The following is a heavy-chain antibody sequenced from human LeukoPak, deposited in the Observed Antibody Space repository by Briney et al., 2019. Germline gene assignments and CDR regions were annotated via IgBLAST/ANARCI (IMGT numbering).Heavy chain of an antibody. Sequence: GGSLRLSCAASGNSFMHWVRQVPGQGLVWVSHINSDGSWTSYADSVKGRFTIPKDNAKNTVYLQMNSLRAEDTAVYYCVSFYETYWGRGTLVTGSS. CDR1: GNSF. D-gene: IGHD2/OR15-2a*01. V-gene: IGHV3-74*01. J-gene: IGHJ4*02. CDR3: VSFYETY. CDR2: INSDGSWT.